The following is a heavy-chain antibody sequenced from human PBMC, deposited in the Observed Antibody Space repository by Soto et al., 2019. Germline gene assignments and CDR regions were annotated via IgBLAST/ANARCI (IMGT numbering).Heavy chain of an antibody. Sequence: GWSLRLSCATSGFPFSNYWMHWVRQVPGRGLVWVSRIDTDGSTTSYADFAKGRFTISRDNAKSTLSLQMNSLRAEDTAIYYCACSRRPARLGPKGAIDYWGQGTLVTVSS. V-gene: IGHV3-74*01. J-gene: IGHJ4*02. CDR2: IDTDGSTT. CDR1: GFPFSNYW. D-gene: IGHD2-15*01. CDR3: ACSRRPARLGPKGAIDY.